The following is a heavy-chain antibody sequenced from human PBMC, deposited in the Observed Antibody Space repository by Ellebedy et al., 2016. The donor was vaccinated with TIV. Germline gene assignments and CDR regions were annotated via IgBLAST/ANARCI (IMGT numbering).Heavy chain of an antibody. V-gene: IGHV4-4*07. J-gene: IGHJ4*02. CDR3: ARGGFISSWHTEGY. D-gene: IGHD6-13*01. Sequence: SETLSLTXTVSGGSINYFYWSWIRRPAGKGLEWIGRIYTSGSATYNPSLNSRVTMSVDTSNNQFSLNLASVTPADTAVYFCARGGFISSWHTEGYWGQGTLVTVSS. CDR1: GGSINYFY. CDR2: IYTSGSA.